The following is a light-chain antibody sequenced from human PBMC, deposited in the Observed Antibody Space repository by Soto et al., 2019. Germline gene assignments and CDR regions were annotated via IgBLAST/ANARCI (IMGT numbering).Light chain of an antibody. CDR3: SAWYDSRYGPV. Sequence: QSVLTQPPSASGTPGQRVSISCSGGSSNLGSNPVNWYLHLPGTAPKLLIYSNNQRPSGVPDRFSGSKSGTSASLAISGLQSEDEADYFCSAWYDSRYGPVFGGGTKLTVL. CDR2: SNN. V-gene: IGLV1-44*01. J-gene: IGLJ2*01. CDR1: SSNLGSNP.